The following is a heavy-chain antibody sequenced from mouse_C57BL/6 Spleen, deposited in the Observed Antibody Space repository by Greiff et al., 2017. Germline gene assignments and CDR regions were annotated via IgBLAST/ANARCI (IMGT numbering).Heavy chain of an antibody. CDR1: GYTFTSYW. CDR2: IDPSDSST. V-gene: IGHV1-50*01. J-gene: IGHJ3*01. CDR3: ARFDYATGYWFAY. D-gene: IGHD2-4*01. Sequence: QVQLQQPGAELVKPGASVKLSCKASGYTFTSYWMQWVKQRPGQGLEWIGEIDPSDSSTNYNQKFKGKATLTVDTSSSTAYMQLSSLTSEASAVYYCARFDYATGYWFAYWGQGTLVTVSA.